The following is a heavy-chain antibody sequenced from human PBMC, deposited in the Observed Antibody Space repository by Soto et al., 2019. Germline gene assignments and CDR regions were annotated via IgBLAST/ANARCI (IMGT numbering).Heavy chain of an antibody. CDR1: GFTFSNYA. V-gene: IGHV3-23*01. CDR3: AKDRYTSPVAGMDV. D-gene: IGHD2-2*01. CDR2: ISGSGAST. Sequence: EVQLLESGGGLVQPGGSLRLSCAASGFTFSNYAMSWVRQAPGKGLEWVSAISGSGASTYYADSVKGRFPISRDNSKNTLHLQRNSLRVDDTAVYYCAKDRYTSPVAGMDVWGQGTTVIVSS. J-gene: IGHJ6*02.